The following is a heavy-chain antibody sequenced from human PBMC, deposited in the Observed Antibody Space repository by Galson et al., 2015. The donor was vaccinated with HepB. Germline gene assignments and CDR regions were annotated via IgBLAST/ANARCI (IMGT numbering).Heavy chain of an antibody. CDR3: ARDWLVYQLVIRGVDDY. J-gene: IGHJ4*02. V-gene: IGHV3-20*01. D-gene: IGHD6-6*01. Sequence: SLRLSCAASGFTFDDYGMSWVRQAPGKGLEWVSGINWNGGSTDYADSVKGRFTISRDNAKNSLYLQMNSLGAEDTALYHCARDWLVYQLVIRGVDDYWGQGTQVTVSS. CDR2: INWNGGST. CDR1: GFTFDDYG.